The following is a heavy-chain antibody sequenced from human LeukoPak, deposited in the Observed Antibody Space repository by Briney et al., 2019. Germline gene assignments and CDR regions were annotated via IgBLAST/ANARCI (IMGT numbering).Heavy chain of an antibody. CDR3: VKPLLFIRGIGDN. J-gene: IGHJ4*02. CDR2: IKQDESEI. V-gene: IGHV3-7*01. D-gene: IGHD3-10*01. Sequence: PGGSLRLSCAASGFFFSDYCMIWVRQAPGKGLEWVANIKQDESEIFYVESVKGRFTISRDNAKNSLYLEMGSLRAEDTAVYYCVKPLLFIRGIGDNWGQGTLVTVSS. CDR1: GFFFSDYC.